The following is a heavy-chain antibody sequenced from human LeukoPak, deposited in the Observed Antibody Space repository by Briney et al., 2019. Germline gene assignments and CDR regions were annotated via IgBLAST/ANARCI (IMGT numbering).Heavy chain of an antibody. Sequence: TPSETLSLTCSVSGGSISGYYWSWIRQPPGKGLEWIGYIYYSGTTIYNPSLKSRLTISLDTSMNQFSLNLSSVTAADTAVYYCARDETHFYGSGSSNWFDPWGQGILVTVSS. CDR3: ARDETHFYGSGSSNWFDP. J-gene: IGHJ5*02. V-gene: IGHV4-59*12. CDR2: IYYSGTT. D-gene: IGHD3-10*01. CDR1: GGSISGYY.